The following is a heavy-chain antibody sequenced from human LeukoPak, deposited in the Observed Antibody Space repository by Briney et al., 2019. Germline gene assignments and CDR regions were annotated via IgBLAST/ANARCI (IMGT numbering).Heavy chain of an antibody. CDR3: ARGRQNSGSYSDAFDI. D-gene: IGHD1-26*01. CDR1: GFTFSSYS. Sequence: GGSLRLSCAASGFTFSSYSMHWVRQAPGKGLEWVSSISSSSSYIYYADSVKGRFTISRDNAKNSLYLQMNSLRAEETAVYYCARGRQNSGSYSDAFDIWGQGTMVTVSS. V-gene: IGHV3-21*01. CDR2: ISSSSSYI. J-gene: IGHJ3*02.